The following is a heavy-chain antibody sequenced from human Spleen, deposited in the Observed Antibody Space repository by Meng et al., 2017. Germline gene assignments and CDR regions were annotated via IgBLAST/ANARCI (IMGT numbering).Heavy chain of an antibody. J-gene: IGHJ3*02. D-gene: IGHD1-26*01. CDR1: GGSMSGNY. CDR2: IYISAIR. V-gene: IGHV4-4*07. Sequence: LCPRQERPCETWPSSVSVVGGSMSGNYWSWIRQPAGKGLEWIGRIYISAIRNSNPSLKSRVTMSLDMSRNQFSLKLTSVTAADTAMYYCARDPRGTLGDTFDTWGQGTMVTVSS. CDR3: ARDPRGTLGDTFDT.